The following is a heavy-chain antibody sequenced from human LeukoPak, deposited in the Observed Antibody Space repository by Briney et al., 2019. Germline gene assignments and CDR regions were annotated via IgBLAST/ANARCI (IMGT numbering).Heavy chain of an antibody. Sequence: ASVKVSCKASGYTFTGYYLHWVRQAPGQGLEWMGWIHPNSGGTNYAQKFQGRVTMTRDTSISTAYMELSSLRSDDTAVYCCARLASAPGWGKGTLVTVSS. V-gene: IGHV1-2*02. CDR3: ARLASAPG. CDR2: IHPNSGGT. CDR1: GYTFTGYY. J-gene: IGHJ1*01. D-gene: IGHD6-25*01.